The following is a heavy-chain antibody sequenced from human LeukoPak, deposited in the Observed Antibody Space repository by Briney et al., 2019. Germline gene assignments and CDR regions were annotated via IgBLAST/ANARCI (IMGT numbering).Heavy chain of an antibody. CDR2: ISGSGGST. Sequence: GGSLRLSCAASGFTFSSYGMSWVRQAPGKGLEWVSAISGSGGSTYYADSVKGRFTISRDNSKNTLYLQMNSLRAEDTAVYYCAKDQVGYCSSTSCYYYYYMDVWGKGTTVTISS. D-gene: IGHD2-2*01. CDR1: GFTFSSYG. J-gene: IGHJ6*03. V-gene: IGHV3-23*01. CDR3: AKDQVGYCSSTSCYYYYYMDV.